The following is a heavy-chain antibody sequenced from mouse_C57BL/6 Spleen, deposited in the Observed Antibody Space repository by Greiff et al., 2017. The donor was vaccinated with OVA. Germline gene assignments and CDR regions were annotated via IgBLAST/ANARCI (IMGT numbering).Heavy chain of an antibody. D-gene: IGHD3-2*02. V-gene: IGHV7-3*01. J-gene: IGHJ4*01. CDR2: IRNKANGYTT. Sequence: EVQGVESGGGLVQPGGSLSLSCAASGFTFTDYYMSWVRQPPGKALEWLGFIRNKANGYTTEYSASVKGRFTISRDNSHSILYLQMNALRAEDSATYYCARYRGDSSGYDYAMDYWGQGTSVTVSS. CDR1: GFTFTDYY. CDR3: ARYRGDSSGYDYAMDY.